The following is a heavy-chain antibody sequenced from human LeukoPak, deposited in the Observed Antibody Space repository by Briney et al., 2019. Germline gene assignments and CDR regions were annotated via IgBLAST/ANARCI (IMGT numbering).Heavy chain of an antibody. CDR3: ARQVDSTMALPDY. J-gene: IGHJ4*02. Sequence: ASVKVSCKASDYTFASYGVTWVRQAPGQGLEWMGWISTYNGNTNYPQKLQGRVTVTTDTSTSTAYMELRSLRSDDTAVYYCARQVDSTMALPDYWGQGTLVTVSS. CDR1: DYTFASYG. V-gene: IGHV1-18*01. D-gene: IGHD3-10*01. CDR2: ISTYNGNT.